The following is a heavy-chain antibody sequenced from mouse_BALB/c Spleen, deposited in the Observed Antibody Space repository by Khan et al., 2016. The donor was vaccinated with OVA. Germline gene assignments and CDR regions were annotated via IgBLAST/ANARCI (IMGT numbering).Heavy chain of an antibody. CDR2: IWVSGSN. V-gene: IGHV2-6-5*01. Sequence: QVQLKQSGPGLVAPSQSLSITCTVSGFSLTDYAVSWIRQPPGKGLEWLGVIWVSGSNYYYSVLKPRLSISKDNSNSQVFLKMNSLQTEDTAMYFCARDPPYYSMDYWGQGTSVTVSS. CDR3: ARDPPYYSMDY. J-gene: IGHJ4*01. CDR1: GFSLTDYA.